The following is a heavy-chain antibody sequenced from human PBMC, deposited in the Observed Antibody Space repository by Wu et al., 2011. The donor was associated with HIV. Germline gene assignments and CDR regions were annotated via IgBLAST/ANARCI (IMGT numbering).Heavy chain of an antibody. V-gene: IGHV1-69*06. J-gene: IGHJ5*02. D-gene: IGHD4-23*01. CDR3: ARGKWDYGGKVGWFDP. CDR2: IIPLFDTS. CDR1: GDILTNYG. Sequence: QVQLVQSGAEVKKPGSSVKVSCKTSGDILTNYGLNWVRQAPGQGLEWMGRIIPLFDTSDYAQMFQDRVTFTADKSTSTAYMELSSLRSEDTAVYYCARGKWDYGGKVGWFDPWGQGTLVTVSS.